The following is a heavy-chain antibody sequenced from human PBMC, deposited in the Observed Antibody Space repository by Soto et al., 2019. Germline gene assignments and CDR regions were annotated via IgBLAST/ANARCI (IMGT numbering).Heavy chain of an antibody. D-gene: IGHD6-13*01. CDR2: IYYSGST. CDR1: GGSISSSSYY. CDR3: ARLGAFYSSSWNYYYYGMDV. J-gene: IGHJ6*02. V-gene: IGHV4-39*01. Sequence: QLQLQESGPGLVKPSETLSLTCTVSGGSISSSSYYWGWIRQPPGKGLEWIGSIYYSGSTYYNPSLKSRVPISVDTSKNQFSLKLSSVTAADTAVYYCARLGAFYSSSWNYYYYGMDVWGQGTTVTVSS.